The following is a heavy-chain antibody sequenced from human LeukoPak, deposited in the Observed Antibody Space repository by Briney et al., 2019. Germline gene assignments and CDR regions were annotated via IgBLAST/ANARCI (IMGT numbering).Heavy chain of an antibody. V-gene: IGHV3-30*02. J-gene: IGHJ4*02. CDR1: GFTFTTYG. CDR3: AKDLYYYDSSGYYYFDY. D-gene: IGHD3-22*01. CDR2: IRYDGNNK. Sequence: GGSLRLSCATSGFTFTTYGMHWVRQAPGKGLEWVAFIRYDGNNKYYADSVKGRFTISRDNSKNPLYLQMNSLRAEDTAVYYCAKDLYYYDSSGYYYFDYWGQGALVTVSS.